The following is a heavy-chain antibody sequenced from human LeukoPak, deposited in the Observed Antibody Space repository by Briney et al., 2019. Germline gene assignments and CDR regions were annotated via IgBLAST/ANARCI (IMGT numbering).Heavy chain of an antibody. V-gene: IGHV4-4*07. CDR2: IYTSGST. J-gene: IGHJ4*02. D-gene: IGHD5-18*01. Sequence: SSETLSLTCTVPGGSISSYYWSWIRQPAGKGLEWIGRIYTSGSTNYNPSLKSRVTMSVDTSKNQFSLKLSSVTAADTAVYYCAREDWVGYSYGYSSEIFDYWGQGTLVTVSS. CDR3: AREDWVGYSYGYSSEIFDY. CDR1: GGSISSYY.